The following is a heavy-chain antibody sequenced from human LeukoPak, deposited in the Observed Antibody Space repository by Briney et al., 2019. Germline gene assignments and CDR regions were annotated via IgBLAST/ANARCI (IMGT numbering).Heavy chain of an antibody. J-gene: IGHJ5*02. CDR2: INSDGSNT. CDR3: AGEDYCSGGSCLENWFDP. CDR1: GFILSNYW. Sequence: GGSLRLSCAASGFILSNYWMHWVRQAPGKGPVWVSRINSDGSNTRYADSVKGRFTISRDNAKNTLYLQMNSLRDEDTAVYYCAGEDYCSGGSCLENWFDPWGQGTLVTVSS. D-gene: IGHD2-15*01. V-gene: IGHV3-74*01.